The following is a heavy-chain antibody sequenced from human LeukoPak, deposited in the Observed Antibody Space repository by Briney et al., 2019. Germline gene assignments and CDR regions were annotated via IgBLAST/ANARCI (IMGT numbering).Heavy chain of an antibody. CDR2: IYYSGST. Sequence: SETLSLTRTVSGGSISSYFWSWIRQPPGKGPECIGYIYYSGSTYYNPSLKSRVTISVDTSKNQFSLKLSSVTAADTAVYYCARGGGDAFDIWGQGTMVTVSS. V-gene: IGHV4-59*08. J-gene: IGHJ3*02. CDR1: GGSISSYF. CDR3: ARGGGDAFDI.